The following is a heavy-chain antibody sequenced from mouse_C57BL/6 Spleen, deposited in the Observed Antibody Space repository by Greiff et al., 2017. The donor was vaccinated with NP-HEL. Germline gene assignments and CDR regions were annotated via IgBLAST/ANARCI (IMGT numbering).Heavy chain of an antibody. D-gene: IGHD1-1*01. CDR1: GFTFSDYG. Sequence: VQLKESGGGLVKPGGSLKLSCAASGFTFSDYGMHWVRQAPEKGLEWVAYISSGSSTIYYADTVKGRFTISRDNAKNTLFLQMTSLRSEDTAMYYCARPTTVVATPVAYWGQGTLVTVSA. J-gene: IGHJ3*01. CDR2: ISSGSSTI. CDR3: ARPTTVVATPVAY. V-gene: IGHV5-17*01.